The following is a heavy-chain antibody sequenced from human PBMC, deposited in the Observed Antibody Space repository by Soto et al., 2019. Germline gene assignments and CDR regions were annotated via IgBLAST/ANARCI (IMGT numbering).Heavy chain of an antibody. CDR2: IRTSKGNT. Sequence: QVQLVQSGPEVKKPGASVKVSCKTSGYTFTSYGIAWVRQAPGQGLEWMGWIRTSKGNTNYAQKFQGRVTMTTDTSTSTAYMELRSLRSDDTAVYYCASRSPAFDFWGQGTLVTVSS. J-gene: IGHJ4*02. CDR1: GYTFTSYG. CDR3: ASRSPAFDF. V-gene: IGHV1-18*01.